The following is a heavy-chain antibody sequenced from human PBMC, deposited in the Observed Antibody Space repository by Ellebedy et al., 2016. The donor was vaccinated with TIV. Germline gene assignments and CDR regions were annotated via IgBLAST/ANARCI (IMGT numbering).Heavy chain of an antibody. V-gene: IGHV1-3*04. Sequence: AASVQVSCKTSGYPFNNYAMHWVRQAPGQSLAWMGWISTATGDTKYSQNFEGRVTITRDTSASTVYMELISLTSEDTVVYFCARDSLWFGESDFDYWGQGTLVIVSS. J-gene: IGHJ4*02. CDR2: ISTATGDT. CDR3: ARDSLWFGESDFDY. CDR1: GYPFNNYA. D-gene: IGHD3-10*01.